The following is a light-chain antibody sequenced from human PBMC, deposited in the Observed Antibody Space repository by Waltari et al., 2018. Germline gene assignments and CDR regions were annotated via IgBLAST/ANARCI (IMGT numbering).Light chain of an antibody. V-gene: IGLV1-44*01. Sequence: QSVLTQPPSASGTPGQRVTISCSGSSPNIGSNTVNWYQQPPGTAPKLLIYSNNQRPSGVPDRFSGSKSGTSASLAISGLQSEDEADYYCAAWDDSLNAHYVFGTGTKVTVL. CDR2: SNN. J-gene: IGLJ1*01. CDR1: SPNIGSNT. CDR3: AAWDDSLNAHYV.